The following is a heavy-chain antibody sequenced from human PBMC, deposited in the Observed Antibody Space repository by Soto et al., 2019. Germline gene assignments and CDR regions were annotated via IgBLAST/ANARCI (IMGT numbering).Heavy chain of an antibody. CDR2: IYYSGST. J-gene: IGHJ4*02. CDR3: AREGDYFDY. CDR1: GGSISSYY. Sequence: SETLSLTCTVSGGSISSYYWSWIRQPPGKGLEWIGYIYYSGSTNYNPSLKSRVTISVDTSKNQFSLKLSSVTAADTAVYYCAREGDYFDYWGQGTLVTVSS. V-gene: IGHV4-59*01.